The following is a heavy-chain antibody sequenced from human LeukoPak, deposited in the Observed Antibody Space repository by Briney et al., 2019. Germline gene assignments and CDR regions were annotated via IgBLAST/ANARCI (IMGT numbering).Heavy chain of an antibody. Sequence: PGGSLRLSCAASEFIFSDYYMSWIRQAPGKGLEWIAYISSGGSTILYADAVKGRFTISRDNAKNSLYLHMNSLRAEDTAVYYCAKDLQFRAHYYGSGSYYNFGYYYGMDVWGQGTTVTVSS. D-gene: IGHD3-10*01. J-gene: IGHJ6*02. CDR1: EFIFSDYY. CDR2: ISSGGSTI. V-gene: IGHV3-11*01. CDR3: AKDLQFRAHYYGSGSYYNFGYYYGMDV.